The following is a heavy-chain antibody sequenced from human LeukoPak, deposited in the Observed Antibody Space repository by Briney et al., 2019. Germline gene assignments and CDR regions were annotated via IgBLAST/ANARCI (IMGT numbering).Heavy chain of an antibody. CDR2: ISSSSSTI. V-gene: IGHV3-48*01. D-gene: IGHD1-26*01. J-gene: IGHJ4*02. Sequence: TGGSLRLSCAASGVTFSSYSMNWVRQAPGKGLEWVSYISSSSSTIYYADSVKGRFTISRGNAKNSLYLQMHSPRAEDTAVYYCAREVGAIDYWGQGTLVTVSS. CDR1: GVTFSSYS. CDR3: AREVGAIDY.